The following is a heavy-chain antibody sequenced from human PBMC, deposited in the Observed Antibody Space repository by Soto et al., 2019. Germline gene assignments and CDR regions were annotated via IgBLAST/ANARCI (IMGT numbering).Heavy chain of an antibody. V-gene: IGHV3-30-3*01. CDR1: GFTFSSYA. CDR2: ISYDGGNE. J-gene: IGHJ5*02. CDR3: ARGPRYCSGGSCYRWFDP. D-gene: IGHD2-15*01. Sequence: GGPLRLSCAASGFTFSSYAMHWVRQAPGKGPEWVAVISYDGGNEYYADSVKGRFTISRDNSKNTLYLQMNSLRAEDTAVYYCARGPRYCSGGSCYRWFDPWGQGTLVTVSS.